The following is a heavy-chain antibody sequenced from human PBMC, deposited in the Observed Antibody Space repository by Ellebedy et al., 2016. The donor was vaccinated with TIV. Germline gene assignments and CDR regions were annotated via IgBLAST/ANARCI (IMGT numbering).Heavy chain of an antibody. CDR3: ARGGDYRTLDF. CDR2: IHSDVSDK. D-gene: IGHD2-21*02. V-gene: IGHV3-30*02. Sequence: GGSLRLXXAASGFTFNTHGMHWVRQAPGKGLEWVAIIHSDVSDKKYGDSVKGRFTISRDNSKSTLYLQMDSLKPDDTALYYCARGGDYRTLDFWGQGTLVTVSS. CDR1: GFTFNTHG. J-gene: IGHJ4*02.